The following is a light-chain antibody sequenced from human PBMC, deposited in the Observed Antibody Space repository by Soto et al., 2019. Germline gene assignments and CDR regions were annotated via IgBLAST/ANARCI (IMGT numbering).Light chain of an antibody. Sequence: DVVMSQSPLSLPVTLGQPASISCNSSQSLAYNDGNTYLNWFHQRPGQSPRRLLYKVSNRDSGVPNRFSGSGSGTDFTLKISRVEAEDVGVYYCMQGTHWPRTFGQGTKV. V-gene: IGKV2-30*01. J-gene: IGKJ1*01. CDR1: QSLAYNDGNTY. CDR3: MQGTHWPRT. CDR2: KVS.